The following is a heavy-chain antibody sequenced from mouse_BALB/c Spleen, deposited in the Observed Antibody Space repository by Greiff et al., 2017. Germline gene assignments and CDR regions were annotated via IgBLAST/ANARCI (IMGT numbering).Heavy chain of an antibody. J-gene: IGHJ4*01. CDR3: ARDEGDYYGYEENAMDY. V-gene: IGHV2-9*02. D-gene: IGHD1-2*01. Sequence: QVQLKQSGPGLVAPSQSLSITCTVSGFSLTSYGVHWVRQPPGKGLEWLGVIWAGGSTNYNSALMSRLSISKDNSKSQVFLKMNSLQTDDTAMYYCARDEGDYYGYEENAMDYWGQGTSVTVSS. CDR2: IWAGGST. CDR1: GFSLTSYG.